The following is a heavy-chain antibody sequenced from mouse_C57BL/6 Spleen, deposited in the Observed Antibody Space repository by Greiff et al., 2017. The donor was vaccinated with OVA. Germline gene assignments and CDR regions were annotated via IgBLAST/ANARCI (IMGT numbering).Heavy chain of an antibody. CDR1: GYTFTSYW. Sequence: QVQLQQPGAELVKPGASVKLSCKASGYTFTSYWMHWVKQRPGQGLEWIGMIHPNSGSTNYNQKFKGKSTLTVDKSSSTAYMQLSSLTSEDSAVYYCAKGVLFYYAMDYWGQGTSVTVSS. V-gene: IGHV1-64*01. J-gene: IGHJ4*01. D-gene: IGHD2-14*01. CDR2: IHPNSGST. CDR3: AKGVLFYYAMDY.